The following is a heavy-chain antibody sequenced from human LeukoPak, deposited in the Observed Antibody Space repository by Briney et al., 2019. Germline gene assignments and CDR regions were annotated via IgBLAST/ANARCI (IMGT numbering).Heavy chain of an antibody. CDR1: GFSFSSYS. Sequence: PGGSLRLSSAASGFSFSSYSMNWVRQAPGKGLEWVSYITGSSNAIYYADSVKGRFTISRDNAKNSLYLQMNSLRAEDTAVYYCARKSGSSGYPFDYWGQGILVSVSS. D-gene: IGHD3-22*01. CDR3: ARKSGSSGYPFDY. CDR2: ITGSSNAI. V-gene: IGHV3-48*04. J-gene: IGHJ4*02.